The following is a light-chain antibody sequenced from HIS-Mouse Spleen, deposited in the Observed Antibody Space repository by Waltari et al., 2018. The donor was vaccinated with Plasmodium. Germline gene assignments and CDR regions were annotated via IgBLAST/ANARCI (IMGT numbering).Light chain of an antibody. CDR1: QGIRND. CDR2: AAS. J-gene: IGKJ2*01. Sequence: AIQMTQSPSSLSASVGDRVTITCRASQGIRNDLGWYQQKPGKAPKLLISAASSLQSGVPSRFSGSGSSTDFTLTISSLQPEDFATYYCLQDYNYPYTFGQGTKLEIK. CDR3: LQDYNYPYT. V-gene: IGKV1-6*01.